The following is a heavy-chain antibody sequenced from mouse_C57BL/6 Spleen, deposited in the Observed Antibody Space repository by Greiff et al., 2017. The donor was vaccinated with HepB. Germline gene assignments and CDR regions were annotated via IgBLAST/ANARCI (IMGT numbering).Heavy chain of an antibody. Sequence: EVKLMESGGGLVQPGGSLSLSCAASGFTFTDYYMSWVRQPPGKALEWLGFIRNKANGYTTEYSASVKGRFTISRDNSQSILYLQMNALRAEDSATYYCARDRGYDDGAWFAYWGQGTLVTVSA. V-gene: IGHV7-3*01. J-gene: IGHJ3*01. D-gene: IGHD2-2*01. CDR1: GFTFTDYY. CDR2: IRNKANGYTT. CDR3: ARDRGYDDGAWFAY.